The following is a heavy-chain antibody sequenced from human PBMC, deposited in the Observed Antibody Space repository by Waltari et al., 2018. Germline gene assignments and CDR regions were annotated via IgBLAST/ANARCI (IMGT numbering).Heavy chain of an antibody. V-gene: IGHV3-33*01. Sequence: QVQLVESGGGVVQPGRSLRLSCATAGFTFSSYGVSWFRQAPGKGLEWVAFISYDGSNKEYADSVKGRFTISRDNSKNTLYLQMNGLRAEDTAVYYCTRKSQLLWTGQDYYYGMDVWGQGTTVTVSS. J-gene: IGHJ6*02. D-gene: IGHD2-2*01. CDR2: ISYDGSNK. CDR1: GFTFSSYG. CDR3: TRKSQLLWTGQDYYYGMDV.